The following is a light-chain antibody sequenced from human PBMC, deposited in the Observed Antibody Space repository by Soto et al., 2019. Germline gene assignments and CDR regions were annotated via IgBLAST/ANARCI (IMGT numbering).Light chain of an antibody. CDR2: EGS. V-gene: IGLV2-23*01. J-gene: IGLJ3*02. CDR1: SSDVGSYNL. Sequence: QSALTQPASVSGSPGQSITISCTGTSSDVGSYNLVSWYQQHPGKAPKLMIYEGSKRPSGVSNRFSGSKSGNTDSLTISGLQAEDESDYFCCSYAGSGTLVFGGGTKVTVL. CDR3: CSYAGSGTLV.